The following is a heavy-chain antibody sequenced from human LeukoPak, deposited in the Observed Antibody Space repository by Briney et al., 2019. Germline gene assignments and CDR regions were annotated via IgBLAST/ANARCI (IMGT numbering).Heavy chain of an antibody. V-gene: IGHV4-34*01. CDR1: GGSFSGYY. CDR2: INHSGST. CDR3: ASYLRVLDAFDI. D-gene: IGHD2/OR15-2a*01. Sequence: SETLSLTCAVYGGSFSGYYWSWIRQPPGKGLQWIGEINHSGSTNYNPSLKSRVTISVDTSKNQFSLKLSSVTAADTAVYYCASYLRVLDAFDIWGQGTMVTVSS. J-gene: IGHJ3*02.